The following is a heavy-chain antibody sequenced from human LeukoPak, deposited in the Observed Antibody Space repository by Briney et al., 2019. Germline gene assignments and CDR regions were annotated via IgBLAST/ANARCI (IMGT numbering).Heavy chain of an antibody. J-gene: IGHJ4*02. CDR3: ARHHDQYGAGSSFDY. Sequence: GGSLRLSCTASGFTVNSKYMSWVRQAPGKGLEWVSIIYSGGSIYYADSVTGQFTISRDNSKNTLYLQMNSLRAEDTAMYYCARHHDQYGAGSSFDYWGQGTLVTVSS. D-gene: IGHD3-10*01. CDR2: IYSGGSI. V-gene: IGHV3-66*04. CDR1: GFTVNSKY.